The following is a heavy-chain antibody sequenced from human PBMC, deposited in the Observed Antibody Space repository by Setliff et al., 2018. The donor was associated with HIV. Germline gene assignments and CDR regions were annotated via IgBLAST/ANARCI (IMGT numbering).Heavy chain of an antibody. V-gene: IGHV3-11*01. CDR3: AKPSSSWDGGFFDP. CDR2: VSSSGTTK. CDR1: GFTFSDYY. Sequence: GSLRLSCAASGFTFSDYYMSWIRQAPGKGLEWVSYVSSSGTTKWYADSVTGRFTISRDNAKNSLYLQMNSLRAADTAVYYCAKPSSSWDGGFFDPWGLGTLVTVSS. J-gene: IGHJ5*02. D-gene: IGHD6-13*01.